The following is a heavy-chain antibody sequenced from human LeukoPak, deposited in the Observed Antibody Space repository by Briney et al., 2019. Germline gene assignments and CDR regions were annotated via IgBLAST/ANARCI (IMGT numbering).Heavy chain of an antibody. J-gene: IGHJ4*02. Sequence: ASVKVSCKASGYTFTSYGISWVRQAPGQGLEWMGWISAYNGNTNYAQKLQGRVTMTTDTSTSTAYMELRSLRSDDTAVYYCARDPSGSYLNYFDYWGQGTLVTVSS. CDR3: ARDPSGSYLNYFDY. CDR1: GYTFTSYG. V-gene: IGHV1-18*01. CDR2: ISAYNGNT. D-gene: IGHD1-26*01.